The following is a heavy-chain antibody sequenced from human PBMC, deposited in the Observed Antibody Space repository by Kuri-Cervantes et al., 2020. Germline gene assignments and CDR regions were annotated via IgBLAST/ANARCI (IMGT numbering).Heavy chain of an antibody. D-gene: IGHD6-6*01. V-gene: IGHV3-7*01. CDR2: IKQDGSEK. CDR3: ASLMSSSYFDY. J-gene: IGHJ4*02. CDR1: GFG. Sequence: GGSLRLSCAASGFGQAPGKGLEWVANIKQDGSEKDYVDSVKGRFPISRDNAKSSLYLQMNSLRAEDTAFYYCASLMSSSYFDYWGQGILVTVSS.